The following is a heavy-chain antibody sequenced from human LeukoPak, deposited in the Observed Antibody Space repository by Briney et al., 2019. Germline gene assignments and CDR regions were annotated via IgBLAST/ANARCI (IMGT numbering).Heavy chain of an antibody. CDR2: IKQDGSEK. D-gene: IGHD3-10*01. J-gene: IGHJ4*02. Sequence: GGSLRLSCAASGFTFSSHRVIWLRQAPGKGLEWVANIKQDGSEKYYVDSVKGRFTISRDNAKNSLYLQMNSLRAEDTAVYYCAREDGSGYWGQGTLVTVSS. V-gene: IGHV3-7*01. CDR3: AREDGSGY. CDR1: GFTFSSHR.